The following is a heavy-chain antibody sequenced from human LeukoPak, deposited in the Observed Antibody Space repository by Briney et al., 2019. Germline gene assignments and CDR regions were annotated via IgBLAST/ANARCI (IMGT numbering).Heavy chain of an antibody. Sequence: ASVKVSCKASGYTFTGYYMHWVRQAPGQGLEWMGWINPNSGGTNYAQKFQGRVTMTRDTSISTAYMELSRLRSDDTAVYYCARLCGGDCYWTGYWGQGTLVTVSS. CDR3: ARLCGGDCYWTGY. V-gene: IGHV1-2*02. CDR1: GYTFTGYY. J-gene: IGHJ4*02. D-gene: IGHD2-21*02. CDR2: INPNSGGT.